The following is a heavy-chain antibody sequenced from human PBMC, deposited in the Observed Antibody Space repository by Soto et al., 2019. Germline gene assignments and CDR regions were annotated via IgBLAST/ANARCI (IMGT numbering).Heavy chain of an antibody. CDR1: GFTFSNYA. D-gene: IGHD6-13*01. CDR3: AKDQGSSWYEIDY. CDR2: ISGSGGST. Sequence: EVQLLESGGGLVQPGGSLRLSCAASGFTFSNYAGTWVRQAPGKGLEWVSTISGSGGSTYYADSVKGRFTISRDNSKNTLHLQMNSLRAEDTAVYYCAKDQGSSWYEIDYWGQGTLVTVSS. J-gene: IGHJ4*02. V-gene: IGHV3-23*01.